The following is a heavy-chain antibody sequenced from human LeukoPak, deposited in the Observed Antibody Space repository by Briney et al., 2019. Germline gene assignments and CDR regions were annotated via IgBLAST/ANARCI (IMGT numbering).Heavy chain of an antibody. CDR3: ARQQLRYGDFDY. J-gene: IGHJ4*02. CDR2: IAPDGGIK. D-gene: IGHD6-13*01. Sequence: PGRSLRLSCAASGFTFSSYGMHWVRQAPGKGLEWVAVIAPDGGIKYYADSMKGRFTISRDNSKNTLYLQMNSLRAEDTAVYYCARQQLRYGDFDYWGQGTLVTVSS. CDR1: GFTFSSYG. V-gene: IGHV3-30*03.